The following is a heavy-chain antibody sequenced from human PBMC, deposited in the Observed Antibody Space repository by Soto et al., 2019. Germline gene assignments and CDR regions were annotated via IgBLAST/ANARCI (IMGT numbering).Heavy chain of an antibody. CDR2: INPTTTTT. V-gene: IGHV1-46*03. CDR3: ARDLYSTSWYVRAFDM. J-gene: IGHJ3*02. D-gene: IGHD6-13*01. Sequence: ASVKVSCKASENTFSTYSLHWVRQAPGQGLEWMGVINPTTTTTTDAQKFQGRVTMTRDTSTSAVFLELSSLRSGDTAVYYCARDLYSTSWYVRAFDMWGQGTMVTVSS. CDR1: ENTFSTYS.